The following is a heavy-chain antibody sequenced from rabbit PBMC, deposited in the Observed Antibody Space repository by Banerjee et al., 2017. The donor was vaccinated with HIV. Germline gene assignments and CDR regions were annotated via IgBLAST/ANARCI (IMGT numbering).Heavy chain of an antibody. V-gene: IGHV1S40*01. CDR1: GFSFSSYW. J-gene: IGHJ4*01. Sequence: QSLEESGGDLVKPGGTLTLTCKASGFSFSSYWMCWVRQAPGKGLELIACIYTSSGSTYYASWAKGRFTISKTSSTTVTLQMTSLTAADTATYFCARGGSYDVYGDPPFTLWGPGTLVTVS. D-gene: IGHD2-1*01. CDR2: IYTSSGST. CDR3: ARGGSYDVYGDPPFTL.